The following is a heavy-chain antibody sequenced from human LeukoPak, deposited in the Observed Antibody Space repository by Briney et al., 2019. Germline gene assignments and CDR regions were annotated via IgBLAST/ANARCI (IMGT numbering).Heavy chain of an antibody. D-gene: IGHD1-26*01. CDR2: INHSGST. V-gene: IGHV4-34*01. Sequence: SETLSLTCAVYGGSFSGYYWSWIRQPPGKGLEWIGEINHSGSTNYNPSLKSRVTISVDTSKNQFSLKLSSVTAADTAVYYCARASSGSYSSAWGQGTLVTVSS. CDR1: GGSFSGYY. J-gene: IGHJ4*02. CDR3: ARASSGSYSSA.